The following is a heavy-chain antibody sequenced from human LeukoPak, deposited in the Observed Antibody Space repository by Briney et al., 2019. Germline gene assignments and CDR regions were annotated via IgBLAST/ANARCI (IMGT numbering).Heavy chain of an antibody. J-gene: IGHJ5*02. D-gene: IGHD2-15*01. Sequence: SETLSLTCTVSGGSISNYYWSWIRQPPGKALEWIGYVYYTGSTNYTPSLKSRVTISVDTPKNQFSLKLYSVTTADTAVYYCVRHPGGSVRGYFDPWGQGTLVTVSP. CDR1: GGSISNYY. V-gene: IGHV4-59*01. CDR2: VYYTGST. CDR3: VRHPGGSVRGYFDP.